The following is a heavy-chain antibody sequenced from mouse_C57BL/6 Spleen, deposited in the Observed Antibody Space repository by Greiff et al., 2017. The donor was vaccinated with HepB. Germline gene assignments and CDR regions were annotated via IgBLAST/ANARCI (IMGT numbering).Heavy chain of an antibody. J-gene: IGHJ4*01. Sequence: VQLQQPGAELVRPGSSVKLSCKASGYTFTSYWMDWVKQRPGQGLEWIGNIYPSDSETHYNQKFKDKATLTVDKSSSTAYMQLSSLTSEDSAVYYCARRGTGTFYAMDYWGQGTSVTVSS. V-gene: IGHV1-61*01. CDR1: GYTFTSYW. D-gene: IGHD4-1*01. CDR2: IYPSDSET. CDR3: ARRGTGTFYAMDY.